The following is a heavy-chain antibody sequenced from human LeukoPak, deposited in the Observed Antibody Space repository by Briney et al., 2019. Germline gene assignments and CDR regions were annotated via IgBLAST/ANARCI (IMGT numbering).Heavy chain of an antibody. D-gene: IGHD3-10*01. CDR3: ARSLILGVFRGVQDY. CDR1: GGSFSGFY. CDR2: INHSGST. J-gene: IGHJ4*02. Sequence: SETLSLTCAVYGGSFSGFYWSWIRQPPGKGLEWIGEINHSGSTSYNPSLKSRVTISVDTSKNQFSLKLSSVTAADTAVYYCARSLILGVFRGVQDYWGQGTLVTVSS. V-gene: IGHV4-34*01.